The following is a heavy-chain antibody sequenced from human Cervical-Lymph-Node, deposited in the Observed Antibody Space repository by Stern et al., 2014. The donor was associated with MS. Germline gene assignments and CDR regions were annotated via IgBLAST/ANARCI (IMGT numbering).Heavy chain of an antibody. V-gene: IGHV3-74*02. CDR3: ARGRGGYFSSWYFDL. Sequence: EMQLVESGGGLVQPGGALRVSCAASGFTFSSYWMHWVRQAPGKGLVWVSRIYIDGSSTTYADSVKVRFTVSRDNAKHTLYLQMNSLRAEDTAVYYCARGRGGYFSSWYFDLWGRGTLVTVSS. D-gene: IGHD1-26*01. CDR2: IYIDGSST. J-gene: IGHJ2*01. CDR1: GFTFSSYW.